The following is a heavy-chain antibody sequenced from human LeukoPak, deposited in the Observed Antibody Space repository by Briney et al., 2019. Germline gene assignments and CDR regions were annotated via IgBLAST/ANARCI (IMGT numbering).Heavy chain of an antibody. CDR1: GFPFSAYT. J-gene: IGHJ4*02. D-gene: IGHD5-12*01. CDR3: ARDLGHTGYDLYDY. Sequence: GGSLRLSCAASGFPFSAYTMSWLRQAPGKGLEWVANMKQDGSEKYYVDSVKGRFTISRDNAKNSLYLEMNSLRVEDTAVYYCARDLGHTGYDLYDYWGQGTLVTVSS. CDR2: MKQDGSEK. V-gene: IGHV3-7*01.